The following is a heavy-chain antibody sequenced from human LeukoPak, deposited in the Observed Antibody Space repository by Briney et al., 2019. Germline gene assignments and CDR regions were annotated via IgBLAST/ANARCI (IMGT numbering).Heavy chain of an antibody. D-gene: IGHD3-22*01. J-gene: IGHJ4*02. CDR3: ASSVGAHYYDSSGPSCYFDY. CDR2: IYYSGTT. CDR1: GGSISSYY. Sequence: SETLSLTCTVSGGSISSYYWSWIRQPPGKGLEWIGYIYYSGTTHYNPSLKSRVTISVDTSKNQFSLKLSSVTAADTAVYYCASSVGAHYYDSSGPSCYFDYWGQGTLVTVSS. V-gene: IGHV4-59*12.